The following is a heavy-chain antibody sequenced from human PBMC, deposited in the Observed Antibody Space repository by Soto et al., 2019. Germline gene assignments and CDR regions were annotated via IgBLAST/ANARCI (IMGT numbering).Heavy chain of an antibody. CDR1: GFTFSSYG. Sequence: PGGSLRLSCAASGFTFSSYGMHWVRQAPGKGLEWVAVISYDGSNKYYADSVKGRFTISRDKSKNTLYLQMNSLRAEDTAVYYCAKDQSVATIKGNGMDVWGQGTTVTVSS. J-gene: IGHJ6*02. D-gene: IGHD5-12*01. V-gene: IGHV3-30*18. CDR2: ISYDGSNK. CDR3: AKDQSVATIKGNGMDV.